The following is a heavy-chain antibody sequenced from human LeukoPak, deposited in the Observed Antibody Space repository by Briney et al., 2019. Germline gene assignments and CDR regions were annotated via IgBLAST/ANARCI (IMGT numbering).Heavy chain of an antibody. V-gene: IGHV4-61*02. CDR2: IYTSGST. J-gene: IGHJ4*02. D-gene: IGHD6-19*01. Sequence: SETLSLTCTVSGGSISSATYYWNWIRQPAGKGLEWIGRIYTSGSTNYNPSLKSRVTISVDTSKNQFSLKLTSVTAADTAVYYCAGDKTTGGWYEFDYWGQGTLVTVSS. CDR1: GGSISSATYY. CDR3: AGDKTTGGWYEFDY.